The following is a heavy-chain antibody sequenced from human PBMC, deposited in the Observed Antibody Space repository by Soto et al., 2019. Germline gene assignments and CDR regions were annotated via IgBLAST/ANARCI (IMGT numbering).Heavy chain of an antibody. J-gene: IGHJ4*02. CDR1: GYSFTSYW. CDR2: IYPGDSDT. CDR3: ARRTRNSGYDYYFDY. D-gene: IGHD5-12*01. V-gene: IGHV5-51*01. Sequence: GESLKISCKGSGYSFTSYWIGWVRQMPGKGLEWMGIIYPGDSDTRYSPSFQGQVTISADKSISTAYLQWSSLKASDTSMYYCARRTRNSGYDYYFDYWGQGTLVTVSS.